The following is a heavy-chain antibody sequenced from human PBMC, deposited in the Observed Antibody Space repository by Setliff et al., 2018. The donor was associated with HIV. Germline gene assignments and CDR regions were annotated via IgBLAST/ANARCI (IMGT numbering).Heavy chain of an antibody. V-gene: IGHV1-46*01. CDR3: ARGGPSPALTLKLTDAFDI. D-gene: IGHD2-15*01. CDR1: GYTFTSYY. CDR2: INPTGGST. Sequence: ASVKVSCKASGYTFTSYYMHWVRQAPGQGLEWMGIINPTGGSTSYAQNFQGRVTMTRDTSTSTVYMELSRLRSEDTAVYYCARGGPSPALTLKLTDAFDIWGQGTMVTVSS. J-gene: IGHJ3*02.